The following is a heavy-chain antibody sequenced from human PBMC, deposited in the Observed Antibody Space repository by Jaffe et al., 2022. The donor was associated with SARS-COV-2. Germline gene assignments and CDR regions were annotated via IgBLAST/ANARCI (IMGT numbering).Heavy chain of an antibody. Sequence: EVQLLESGGGLVQPGGSLRLSCAASGFTFSSYAMSWVRQAPGKGLEWVSAISGSGGTTDYADSVKGRFTISRDNSKNTLYLQMNSLRAEDTAVYHCAKSDAVTTLDYYYGMDVWGQGTTVTVSS. CDR1: GFTFSSYA. CDR3: AKSDAVTTLDYYYGMDV. J-gene: IGHJ6*02. CDR2: ISGSGGTT. V-gene: IGHV3-23*01. D-gene: IGHD4-17*01.